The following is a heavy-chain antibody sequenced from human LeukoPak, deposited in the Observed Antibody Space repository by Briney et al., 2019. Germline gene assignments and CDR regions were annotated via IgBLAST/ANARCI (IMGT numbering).Heavy chain of an antibody. Sequence: PSETLSLTCTVSGGSISSSSYYWGWIRQPPGKGLEWIGSIYYSGSTYYNPSLKSRVTISVDTSKNQFSLKLSSVTAADTAVYYCAGLWSTDCRGGSCPHQPNYWGQGTLVTVSS. J-gene: IGHJ4*02. CDR1: GGSISSSSYY. D-gene: IGHD2-15*01. CDR3: AGLWSTDCRGGSCPHQPNY. V-gene: IGHV4-39*01. CDR2: IYYSGST.